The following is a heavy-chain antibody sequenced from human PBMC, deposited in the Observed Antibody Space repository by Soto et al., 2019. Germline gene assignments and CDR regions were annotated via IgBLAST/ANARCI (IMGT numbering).Heavy chain of an antibody. CDR1: GGSISSGDYY. CDR3: ARESDYGGKFDY. CDR2: IYYSGST. V-gene: IGHV4-30-4*01. Sequence: SETLSLTCTVSGGSISSGDYYWSWIRQPPGKGLEWIGYIYYSGSTYYNPSLKSRVTISVDTSKNQFSLKLSSVTAADTAVYYCARESDYGGKFDYWGQGTLVTVSS. D-gene: IGHD4-17*01. J-gene: IGHJ4*02.